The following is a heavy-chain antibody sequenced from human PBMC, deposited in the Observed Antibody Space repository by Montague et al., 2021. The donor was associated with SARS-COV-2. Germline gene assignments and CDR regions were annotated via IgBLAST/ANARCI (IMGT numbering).Heavy chain of an antibody. Sequence: SETLSLTCTVSGGSISNTNYYWGWVRQPPGKGLEWIGSIYYDGTTYYNPSLESRLTMSVDTSKKQSSLKVKSLTAADTAVYSCVGLRVVISGHYPLHVDDWGQGTLVIVSS. V-gene: IGHV4-39*01. CDR1: GGSISNTNYY. CDR2: IYYDGTT. J-gene: IGHJ4*02. D-gene: IGHD3-3*01. CDR3: VGLRVVISGHYPLHVDD.